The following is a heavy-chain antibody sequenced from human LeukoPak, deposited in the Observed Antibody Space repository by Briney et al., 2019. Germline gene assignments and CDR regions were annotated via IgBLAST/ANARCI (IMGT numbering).Heavy chain of an antibody. V-gene: IGHV1-2*02. Sequence: ASVKVSCKASGYIFTDYYMHWVRQAPGQGLEWMGWINPNSGGTNYAQKFQGRVTMTRDTPISTAYMELSRLRSDDTAVYYCARDYYDILTGWTYYFDYWGQGTLVTVSS. CDR3: ARDYYDILTGWTYYFDY. CDR2: INPNSGGT. CDR1: GYIFTDYY. J-gene: IGHJ4*02. D-gene: IGHD3-9*01.